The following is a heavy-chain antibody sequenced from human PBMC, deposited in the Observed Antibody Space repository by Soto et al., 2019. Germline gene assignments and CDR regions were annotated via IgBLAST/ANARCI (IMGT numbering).Heavy chain of an antibody. Sequence: ASVKVSCKASGYTFTGYGISWVRQAPGQGLEWMGWISAYNGNTNYAQKLQGRVTMTTDTSTSTAYMELRSLRSDDTAVYYCVRDSPVNDAFDIWGQGTMVTVSS. CDR2: ISAYNGNT. V-gene: IGHV1-18*01. J-gene: IGHJ3*02. CDR1: GYTFTGYG. CDR3: VRDSPVNDAFDI.